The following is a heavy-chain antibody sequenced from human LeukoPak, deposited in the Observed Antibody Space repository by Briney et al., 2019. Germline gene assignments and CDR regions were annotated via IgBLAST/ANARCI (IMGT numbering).Heavy chain of an antibody. CDR1: GYTFTSYG. V-gene: IGHV1-18*01. CDR3: ARGFYYDSSLYAFDI. J-gene: IGHJ3*02. CDR2: ISAYNGNT. Sequence: GASVKVSCKASGYTFTSYGISWVRQAPGQGLEWMGWISAYNGNTNYAQKLQGRVTMTTDTSTSTAYMELRSLGSDDTAVYYCARGFYYDSSLYAFDIWGQGTMVTVSS. D-gene: IGHD3-22*01.